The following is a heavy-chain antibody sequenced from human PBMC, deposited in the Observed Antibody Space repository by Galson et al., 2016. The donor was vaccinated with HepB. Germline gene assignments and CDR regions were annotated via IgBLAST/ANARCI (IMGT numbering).Heavy chain of an antibody. CDR3: VRLGTAAAVANRRGSIY. D-gene: IGHD6-13*01. CDR2: IHSSGTS. V-gene: IGHV4-39*01. J-gene: IGHJ4*02. CDR1: GDSISNVGRH. Sequence: SETLSLTCSVSGDSISNVGRHWGWFRQSPGMGLEYIGSIHSSGTSYYNPSLTNRVTVSADTSRNQFFLSLTSVTAADTAIYYCVRLGTAAAVANRRGSIYWGQGTRVTVSP.